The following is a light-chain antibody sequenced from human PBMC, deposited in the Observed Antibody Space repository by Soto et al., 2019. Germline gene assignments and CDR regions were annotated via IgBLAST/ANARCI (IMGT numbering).Light chain of an antibody. CDR2: QVS. V-gene: IGKV2-30*02. J-gene: IGKJ3*01. Sequence: DVVLTQSPPSLPVTLGQPASISCRSSQSLVHSDGNTYLNWFHQRPDQPPRRLFYQVSYRVSGVPDRFSGSGSGTDFTLKISRVEAEDVGVYYCMQGTHWPLFTFGPGTKLDIK. CDR3: MQGTHWPLFT. CDR1: QSLVHSDGNTY.